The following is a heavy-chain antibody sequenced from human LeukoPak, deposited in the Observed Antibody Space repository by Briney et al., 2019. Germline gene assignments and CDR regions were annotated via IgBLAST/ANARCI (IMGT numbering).Heavy chain of an antibody. V-gene: IGHV3-15*01. Sequence: GGSLRLSCAASGFTFSNAWMSGLRQAPGKGLEWVGRIKSKTDGGTTDYAAPVKSRFTISRDDSKNTLYLQMNSLKTEDTAVYYCTTDPQEAFDIWGQGTMVTVSS. CDR3: TTDPQEAFDI. CDR1: GFTFSNAW. CDR2: IKSKTDGGTT. J-gene: IGHJ3*02.